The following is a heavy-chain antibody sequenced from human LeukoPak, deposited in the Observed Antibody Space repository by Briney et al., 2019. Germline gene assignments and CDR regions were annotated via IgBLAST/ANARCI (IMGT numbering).Heavy chain of an antibody. D-gene: IGHD4-17*01. CDR2: ISGSGGST. Sequence: GGSQRLSCAASGFTFSSYAMSWVRQAPGKGLEWVSAISGSGGSTYYADSVKGRFTISRDNSKNTLYLRMNSLRAEDTAVYYCAKWDRYGDGQDQISVDGYWGQGTLVTVSS. V-gene: IGHV3-23*01. CDR1: GFTFSSYA. CDR3: AKWDRYGDGQDQISVDGY. J-gene: IGHJ4*02.